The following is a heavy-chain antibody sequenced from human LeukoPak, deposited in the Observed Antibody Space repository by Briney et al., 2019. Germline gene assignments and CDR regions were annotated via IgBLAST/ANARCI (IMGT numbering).Heavy chain of an antibody. CDR2: INPSGSTT. D-gene: IGHD2-15*01. V-gene: IGHV1-46*01. J-gene: IGHJ4*02. CDR1: GYTFTSYY. Sequence: ASVTVSCKASGYTFTSYYMHWVRQAPGQGLEWMGIINPSGSTTSYAQKFQGRVTMTRDTSTSTVYMELSSLRSEDMAVYYCARDYLKVVVAGTAPSAGHMDYWGQGTLVTVSA. CDR3: ARDYLKVVVAGTAPSAGHMDY.